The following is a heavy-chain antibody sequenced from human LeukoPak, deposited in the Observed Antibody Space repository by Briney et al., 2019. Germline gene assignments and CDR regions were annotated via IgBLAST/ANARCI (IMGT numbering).Heavy chain of an antibody. J-gene: IGHJ4*02. V-gene: IGHV3-48*02. CDR1: GFTFSSYS. Sequence: GGSLRLSCAASGFTFSSYSLNWVRQAPRKGLERVSYISSSSYTIYYAVSVQGRFTISRDNAKISLYLQMNSLRDEDTALYYCVTDTSMGGLFDYWGQGTLVTVSS. D-gene: IGHD5-18*01. CDR2: ISSSSYTI. CDR3: VTDTSMGGLFDY.